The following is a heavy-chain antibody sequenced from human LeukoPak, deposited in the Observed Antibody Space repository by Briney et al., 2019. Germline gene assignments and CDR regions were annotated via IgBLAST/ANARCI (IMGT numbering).Heavy chain of an antibody. Sequence: SQTLSLTPPPPPRPTPTHPPPPLPQPPRKRLERIGYIYYSGSTNYNPSLKSRVTISVDTSKNQFSLKLSSVTAADTAVYYCARLADTVRGVMDYYYYYYMDVWGKGTTVTVSS. CDR2: IYYSGST. J-gene: IGHJ6*03. CDR1: PRPTPTHP. V-gene: IGHV4-59*11. D-gene: IGHD3-10*01. CDR3: ARLADTVRGVMDYYYYYYMDV.